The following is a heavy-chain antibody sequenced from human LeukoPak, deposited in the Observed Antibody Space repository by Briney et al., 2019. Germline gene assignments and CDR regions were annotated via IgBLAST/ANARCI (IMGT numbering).Heavy chain of an antibody. D-gene: IGHD3-22*01. V-gene: IGHV4-34*01. Sequence: KPSETLSLTCAVYGGSFSGYYWSWIRQPPGKGLEWIGEINHSGSTNYNPSLKSRVTISVDTSKNQFSLKLSSVTAADTAVYYCARGRSSGYYYDYHYYYMDVWGKGTTVTVSS. CDR3: ARGRSSGYYYDYHYYYMDV. J-gene: IGHJ6*03. CDR1: GGSFSGYY. CDR2: INHSGST.